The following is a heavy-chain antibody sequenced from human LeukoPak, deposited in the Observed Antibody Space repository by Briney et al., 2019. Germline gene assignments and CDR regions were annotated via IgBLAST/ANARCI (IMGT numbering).Heavy chain of an antibody. CDR3: ARGGRLAWIQLWFGLDY. V-gene: IGHV4-34*01. CDR2: INHSGST. CDR1: GGSFSGYY. J-gene: IGHJ4*02. Sequence: SETLSLTCAVYGGSFSGYYWSWIRQPPGKGLEWIGEINHSGSTNYNPSLKSRVTISVDTSKNQFSLKLSSVTAADTAVYYCARGGRLAWIQLWFGLDYWGQGTLVTVSS. D-gene: IGHD5-18*01.